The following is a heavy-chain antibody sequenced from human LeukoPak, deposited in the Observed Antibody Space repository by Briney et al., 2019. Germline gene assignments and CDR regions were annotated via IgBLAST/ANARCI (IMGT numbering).Heavy chain of an antibody. D-gene: IGHD3-10*01. CDR1: GLSFSTYA. CDR2: ISGSGVDT. V-gene: IGHV3-23*01. CDR3: ASGTYRLGDY. J-gene: IGHJ4*02. Sequence: GGSLRLSCAASGLSFSTYAMSWVRQAPGKGLEWVAGISGSGVDTHYAGSVNGRFRVSRDNSANTLYLQMNSLREEDTALYYCASGTYRLGDYWGQGTQVAVSP.